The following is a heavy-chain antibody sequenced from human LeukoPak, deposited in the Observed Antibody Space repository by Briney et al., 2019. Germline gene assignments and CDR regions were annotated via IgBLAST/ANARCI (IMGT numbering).Heavy chain of an antibody. CDR2: INPNSGGT. D-gene: IGHD2-8*01. V-gene: IGHV1-2*02. CDR1: VYTFTGYY. J-gene: IGHJ6*02. Sequence: ASVKVSCKASVYTFTGYYMHWVRQAPGQGLEWMGWINPNSGGTNYAQKFQGRVTMTRDTSISTAYMELSRLRSDDTAVYYCARDLGPGYCTNGVCYRGYYYGMDVWGQGTTVTVSS. CDR3: ARDLGPGYCTNGVCYRGYYYGMDV.